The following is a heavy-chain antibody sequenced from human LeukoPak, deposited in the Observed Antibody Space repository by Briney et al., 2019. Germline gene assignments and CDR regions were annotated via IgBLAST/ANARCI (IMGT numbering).Heavy chain of an antibody. V-gene: IGHV4-4*07. J-gene: IGHJ1*01. D-gene: IGHD2-2*02. Sequence: SETLSLTCTVSGGSISSYYWSWIRQPAGKGLEWIGRIYTSGSTNYNPSLKSRVTISVDRSKNQFSLKLSSVTAADTAVYYCASSTRGYCSSTSCYTAYFQHWGQGTLVTVSS. CDR2: IYTSGST. CDR3: ASSTRGYCSSTSCYTAYFQH. CDR1: GGSISSYY.